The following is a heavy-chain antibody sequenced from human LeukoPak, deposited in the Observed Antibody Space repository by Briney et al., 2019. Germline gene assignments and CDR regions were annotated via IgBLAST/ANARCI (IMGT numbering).Heavy chain of an antibody. CDR3: ARETGRGYGSGSYYDY. J-gene: IGHJ4*02. Sequence: ASVKVSCKASGYTFTGYYMHWVQQAPGQGLEWMGWINPNSGGTNYAQKFQGWVTMTRDTSISTAYMELSRLRSDDTAVYYCARETGRGYGSGSYYDYWGQGTLVTVSS. CDR1: GYTFTGYY. CDR2: INPNSGGT. D-gene: IGHD3-10*01. V-gene: IGHV1-2*04.